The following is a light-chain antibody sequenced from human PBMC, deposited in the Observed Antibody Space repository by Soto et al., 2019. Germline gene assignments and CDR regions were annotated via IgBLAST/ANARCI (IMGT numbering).Light chain of an antibody. CDR2: EGN. J-gene: IGLJ3*02. CDR1: SSDVGSYKL. V-gene: IGLV2-23*01. Sequence: QSVLTQPASVSGSPGQSITISCSGISSDVGSYKLVSWYQQHPGKAPKLMIYEGNKRPSGVSNRFSSSNSGNTASLTISGLQAEDEADYYCCSYAGSGTGVFGGGTKLTVL. CDR3: CSYAGSGTGV.